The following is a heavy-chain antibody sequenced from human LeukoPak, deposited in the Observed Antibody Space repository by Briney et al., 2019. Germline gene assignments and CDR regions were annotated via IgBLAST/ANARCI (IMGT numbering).Heavy chain of an antibody. V-gene: IGHV4-34*01. CDR1: GGPFRGFF. J-gene: IGHJ5*02. D-gene: IGHD4-23*01. Sequence: PSETLSLTCAVYGGPFRGFFWSWIRQAPGKGLEWIGEISHSGTSNYNPSLKSRITISLDTSRRQFSLRLTSVPAADTAVYYCARRIFYGGRNQYIWFDLWGQGTLVTVSS. CDR3: ARRIFYGGRNQYIWFDL. CDR2: ISHSGTS.